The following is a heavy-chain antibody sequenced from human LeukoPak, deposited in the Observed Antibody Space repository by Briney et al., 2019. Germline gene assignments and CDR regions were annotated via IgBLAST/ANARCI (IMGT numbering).Heavy chain of an antibody. Sequence: PGGSLRLSCAASGFTFSSYWMGWVRQAPGKRLEWVANMNIDGSEKYYADSAKGRFTISRDNARNSVYLQMNSLSVEDTAVYYCARDPVEWELLLDYWGQGTLVTVSS. J-gene: IGHJ4*02. CDR1: GFTFSSYW. V-gene: IGHV3-7*01. CDR3: ARDPVEWELLLDY. CDR2: MNIDGSEK. D-gene: IGHD1-26*01.